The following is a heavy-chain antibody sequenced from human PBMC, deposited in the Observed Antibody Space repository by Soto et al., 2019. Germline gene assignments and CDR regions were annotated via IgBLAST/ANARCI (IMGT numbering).Heavy chain of an antibody. CDR1: GGSISSGGYY. Sequence: QVQLQESGPGLVKPSQTLSLTCTVSGGSISSGGYYWSWIRQHPGKGLEWIGYISYSGSTYYNPSLKSRVTISVDTSKHQFSLKLSSVTAADTAVYYCAIAFYWLFHFDYWGQGTLVTVSS. V-gene: IGHV4-31*03. D-gene: IGHD3-9*01. CDR2: ISYSGST. CDR3: AIAFYWLFHFDY. J-gene: IGHJ4*02.